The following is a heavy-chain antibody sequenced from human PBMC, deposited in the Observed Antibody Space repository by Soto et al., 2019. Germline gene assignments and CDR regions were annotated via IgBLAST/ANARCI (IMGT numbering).Heavy chain of an antibody. D-gene: IGHD6-6*01. CDR2: ISAYNGNT. CDR3: ARDSYSSSSGLNYYYGMDV. Sequence: ASVKVSCKASGYTFTAYYMYWVRQAPGQVLEWMGWISAYNGNTNYAQKLQVRVTMTTDTSTSTAYMELRSLRSDDTAVYYCARDSYSSSSGLNYYYGMDVWGQGTTVTVSS. J-gene: IGHJ6*02. CDR1: GYTFTAYY. V-gene: IGHV1-18*01.